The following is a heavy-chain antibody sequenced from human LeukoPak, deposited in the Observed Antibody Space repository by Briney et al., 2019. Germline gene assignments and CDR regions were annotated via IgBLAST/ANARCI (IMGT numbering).Heavy chain of an antibody. CDR3: ARDSSGYCNDDAFDI. CDR2: IYYSGST. CDR1: GGSISSHY. J-gene: IGHJ3*02. Sequence: SETLSLTCTVSGGSISSHYWSWNRQPPGKGLEWIGYIYYSGSTNYNPSLKSRVTISVDTSKNQFSLKLSSVTAADTAVYYCARDSSGYCNDDAFDIWGQGTMVTVSS. D-gene: IGHD3-22*01. V-gene: IGHV4-59*11.